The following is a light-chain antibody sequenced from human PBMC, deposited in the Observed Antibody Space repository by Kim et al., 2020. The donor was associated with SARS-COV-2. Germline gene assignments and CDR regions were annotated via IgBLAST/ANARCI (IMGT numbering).Light chain of an antibody. V-gene: IGLV3-9*01. CDR2: RDS. Sequence: VALGQTARITCGGNNIGSKAVHWYQQQPGQAPVVVIYRDSNRPSGIPERFSGSNSGNTATLTISRAQAGDEADYYCQVWDSSTVVFGGGTQLTVL. CDR1: NIGSKA. J-gene: IGLJ2*01. CDR3: QVWDSSTVV.